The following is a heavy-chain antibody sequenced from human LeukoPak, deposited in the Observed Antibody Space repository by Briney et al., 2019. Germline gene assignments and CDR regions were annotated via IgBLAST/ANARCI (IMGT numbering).Heavy chain of an antibody. Sequence: PGGSLRLSCAASGFTFSSYWMSWVRQAPGKGLEWVAVISYDGSNIFYADSVKGRFTISRDNSKNTLYLQMNSLRAEDTAVYFCARESVAARSNWFDPWGQGTLVTVSS. D-gene: IGHD2-15*01. J-gene: IGHJ5*02. CDR1: GFTFSSYW. V-gene: IGHV3-30-3*01. CDR3: ARESVAARSNWFDP. CDR2: ISYDGSNI.